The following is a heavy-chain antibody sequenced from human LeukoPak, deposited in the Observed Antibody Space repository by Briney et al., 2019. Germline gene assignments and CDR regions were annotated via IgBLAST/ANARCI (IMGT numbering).Heavy chain of an antibody. D-gene: IGHD6-13*01. CDR2: ISGTGGST. CDR3: AKDRSDNSTWYLGDY. Sequence: GGSLRLSCAASGFTFSNYAMSWVRQAPGKGLEWVSAISGTGGSTYYSDSVKGRFTISRDNSKNTLYLQMNSLRAEDTAIYYCAKDRSDNSTWYLGDYWGQGTLVAVSS. CDR1: GFTFSNYA. V-gene: IGHV3-23*01. J-gene: IGHJ4*02.